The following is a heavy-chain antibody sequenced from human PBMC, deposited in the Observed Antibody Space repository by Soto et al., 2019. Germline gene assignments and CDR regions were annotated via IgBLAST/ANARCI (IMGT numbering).Heavy chain of an antibody. V-gene: IGHV1-2*04. Sequence: ASVKVSCKASGYTFTGYYMHWVRQAPGQGLEWMGWINPNSGGTNYAQKFQGWVTMTRDTSISTAYMELSRLRSDDTAVYYCAREVRDSSSSADAFDIWGQGTMVTVSS. J-gene: IGHJ3*02. D-gene: IGHD6-13*01. CDR1: GYTFTGYY. CDR2: INPNSGGT. CDR3: AREVRDSSSSADAFDI.